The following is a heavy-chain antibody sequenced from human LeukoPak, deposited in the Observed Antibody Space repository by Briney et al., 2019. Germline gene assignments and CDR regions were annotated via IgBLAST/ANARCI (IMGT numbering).Heavy chain of an antibody. V-gene: IGHV3-23*01. D-gene: IGHD3-22*01. J-gene: IGHJ4*02. CDR3: AKYYYESSRYLYYFDY. CDR2: ISTSSGST. CDR1: GFTFSSYE. Sequence: GGSLRLSCAASGFTFSSYEMNWVRQAPGKGLEWVSAISTSSGSTYYADSVKGRFTISRDNSKDTLYLQMNSLRAEDTAVYYCAKYYYESSRYLYYFDYWGQGTLVTVSS.